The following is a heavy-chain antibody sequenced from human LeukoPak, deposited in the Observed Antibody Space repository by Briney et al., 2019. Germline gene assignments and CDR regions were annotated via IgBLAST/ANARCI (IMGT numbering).Heavy chain of an antibody. CDR3: TRDQT. CDR1: LGSHW. Sequence: GGSLRLSCVGALGSHWMGWVRQAPGKGREWVANIKEDGSQKYYMDSVKGRFTISRDNAKSSLFSQMNNLRVEDTAVYYCTRDQTWGQGTLVTVSS. V-gene: IGHV3-7*01. J-gene: IGHJ4*02. CDR2: IKEDGSQK.